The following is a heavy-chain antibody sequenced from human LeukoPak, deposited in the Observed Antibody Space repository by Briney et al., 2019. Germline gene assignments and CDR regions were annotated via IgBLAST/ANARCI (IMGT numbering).Heavy chain of an antibody. Sequence: ASVKVSCKVSGYTHTELSMHWVRQATGKGLEWMGGFDPEDGETIYAQKFQGRVTMTEETSTDTAYMELSSLRSEDTAVYYCATVHRWGSYCFDYWGHGALVTVCS. CDR3: ATVHRWGSYCFDY. J-gene: IGHJ4*01. CDR1: GYTHTELS. CDR2: FDPEDGET. V-gene: IGHV1-24*01. D-gene: IGHD3-16*01.